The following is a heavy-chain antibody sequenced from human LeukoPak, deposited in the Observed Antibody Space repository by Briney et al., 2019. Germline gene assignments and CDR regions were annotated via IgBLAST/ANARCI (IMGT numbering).Heavy chain of an antibody. CDR1: GFTFSSYA. D-gene: IGHD1-26*01. CDR2: ISGSGGST. Sequence: GGSLRLSCAASGFTFSSYAMSWVRQAPGKGLEWVSAISGSGGSTYYADSVKGRFTISRDNSKNTLYLQMNSLRAEDTVVYYCAKGTVGATRAYWGQGALVTVSS. V-gene: IGHV3-23*01. J-gene: IGHJ4*02. CDR3: AKGTVGATRAY.